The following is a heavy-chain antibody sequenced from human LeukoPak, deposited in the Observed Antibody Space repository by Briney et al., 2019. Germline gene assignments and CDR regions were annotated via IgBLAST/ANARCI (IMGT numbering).Heavy chain of an antibody. V-gene: IGHV3-53*01. CDR3: ARGGKRDIVATILNWGFGGDLGRHFDY. CDR2: IYSGDKT. J-gene: IGHJ4*02. D-gene: IGHD5-12*01. CDR1: GFTVSNNY. Sequence: IQPGGSLRLSCAVSGFTVSNNYMSWVRQAPGKGLEWVSLIYSGDKTYYADSVKGRFTISTDNSKNTLYLQMNSLRAEDTAVYYCARGGKRDIVATILNWGFGGDLGRHFDYWGQGTLVTVSS.